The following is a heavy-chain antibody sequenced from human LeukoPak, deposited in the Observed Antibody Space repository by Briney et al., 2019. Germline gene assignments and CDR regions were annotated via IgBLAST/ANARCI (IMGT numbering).Heavy chain of an antibody. CDR2: ISGSGGST. CDR3: AKGARIAAAVPRDYFDY. CDR1: GFTFSSYA. V-gene: IGHV3-23*01. Sequence: GGSLRLSCAASGFTFSSYAMSWVRQAPGKGLEWVSAISGSGGSTYYADSVKGRFTISRDNSKNTLYLQMNSLRAEATAVYYCAKGARIAAAVPRDYFDYWGQGTLITVSS. J-gene: IGHJ4*02. D-gene: IGHD6-13*01.